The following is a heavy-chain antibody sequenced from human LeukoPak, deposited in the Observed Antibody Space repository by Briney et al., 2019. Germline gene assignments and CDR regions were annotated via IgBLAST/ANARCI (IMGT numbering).Heavy chain of an antibody. D-gene: IGHD6-13*01. CDR2: INSRSNDI. J-gene: IGHJ5*02. CDR1: GFSFSDYS. CDR3: ARGGRAYRYSSSWYPTPSWFDP. Sequence: GGSLRLSCVASGFSFSDYSMNWVRQVPGKGLEWVSSINSRSNDIYYADSVKGRFTISRDNAKNSLYLHMNSLRAEDTAVYYCARGGRAYRYSSSWYPTPSWFDPWGQGTLVTVSS. V-gene: IGHV3-21*06.